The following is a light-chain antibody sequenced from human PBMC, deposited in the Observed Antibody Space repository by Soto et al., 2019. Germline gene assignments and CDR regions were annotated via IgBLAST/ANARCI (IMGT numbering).Light chain of an antibody. Sequence: EIVLTQSPGTLSLSPGERAILSCRASQSLSSSFLAWYQQKPGQAPRLLIYSSSNRATGIPDRFSGSGSGTDFTLTISGLVPSDFAVYYCQQYGRSPLTFSGGNKADIK. J-gene: IGKJ4*01. CDR1: QSLSSSF. V-gene: IGKV3-20*01. CDR2: SSS. CDR3: QQYGRSPLT.